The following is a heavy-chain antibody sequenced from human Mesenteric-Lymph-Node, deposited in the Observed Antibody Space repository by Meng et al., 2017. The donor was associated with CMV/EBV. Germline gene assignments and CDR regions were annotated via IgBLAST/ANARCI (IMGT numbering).Heavy chain of an antibody. Sequence: GESLKISCVASGFSFSSYTITWVRQAPGKGLEWVSSISSSNSFIYYADSVKGRFTVSRDNAKQSLYLQMNSLRAEDTAVYYCARELSSTRAGYYYYYGMDVWGQGTTVTVSS. CDR1: GFSFSSYT. J-gene: IGHJ6*02. D-gene: IGHD2-2*01. CDR2: ISSSNSFI. V-gene: IGHV3-21*01. CDR3: ARELSSTRAGYYYYYGMDV.